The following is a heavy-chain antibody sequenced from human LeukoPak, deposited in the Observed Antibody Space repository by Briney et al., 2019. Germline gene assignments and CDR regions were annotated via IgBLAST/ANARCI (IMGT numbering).Heavy chain of an antibody. V-gene: IGHV1-69*01. CDR3: ARVRGGYSYGHDDY. J-gene: IGHJ4*02. CDR1: GGTFSSYA. D-gene: IGHD5-18*01. Sequence: SVRVSCKASGGTFSSYAISWVRQAPGQGLEWMGGIIPIFGTANYAQKFQGRVTITADESTSTAYMELSSLRSEDTAVYYCARVRGGYSYGHDDYWGQGTLVTVSS. CDR2: IIPIFGTA.